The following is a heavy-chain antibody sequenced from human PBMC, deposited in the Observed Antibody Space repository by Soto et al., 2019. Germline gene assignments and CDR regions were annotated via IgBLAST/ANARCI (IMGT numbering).Heavy chain of an antibody. V-gene: IGHV6-1*01. D-gene: IGHD6-6*01. J-gene: IGHJ6*02. Sequence: SQTLSLTCAISGDSVSSNTASWNWIRQSPSRGLEWLGRTYFRSKWYNDYAVSVKSRIIINPDTSNSQFSLQMNSLRAEDTALYYCAKGDSGSPSYGMDVWGQGTTVTVSS. CDR2: TYFRSKWYN. CDR1: GDSVSSNTAS. CDR3: AKGDSGSPSYGMDV.